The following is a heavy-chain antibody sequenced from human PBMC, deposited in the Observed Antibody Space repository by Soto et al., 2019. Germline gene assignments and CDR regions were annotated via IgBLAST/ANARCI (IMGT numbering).Heavy chain of an antibody. J-gene: IGHJ4*02. D-gene: IGHD4-4*01. CDR2: IYYSGST. V-gene: IGHV4-39*07. CDR1: GGSISSTSYY. Sequence: SEPLSLTCTVSGGSISSTSYYWGWIRQPPGKGLEWIGTIYYSGSTYYNPSLKSRVTISVDTSKNQFSLKLSSVTAADTAVYYCARVVINYAFLDRFDYWGQGTLVTGSS. CDR3: ARVVINYAFLDRFDY.